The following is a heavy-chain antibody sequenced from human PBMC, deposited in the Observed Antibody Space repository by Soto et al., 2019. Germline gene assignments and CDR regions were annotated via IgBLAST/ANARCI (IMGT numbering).Heavy chain of an antibody. CDR2: IGDSGTKK. J-gene: IGHJ4*02. CDR3: ANGPLDF. V-gene: IGHV3-11*01. Sequence: QVRLVEFGGGLVKPGGSLRLSCAASGFTFTDYYMSWIRQAPGRGLEWVSYIGDSGTKKYYADSVKGRFTISRDNAKNSLFLQMNSLRPADTAVYYCANGPLDFWGQGTLVTVSS. CDR1: GFTFTDYY.